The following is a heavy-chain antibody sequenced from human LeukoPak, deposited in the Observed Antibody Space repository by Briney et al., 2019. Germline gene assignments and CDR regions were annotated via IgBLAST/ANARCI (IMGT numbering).Heavy chain of an antibody. J-gene: IGHJ4*02. V-gene: IGHV4-38-2*02. Sequence: SETLSLTCTVSGYSISSGYYWGWIRQPPGKGLEWIGSIYHSGSTYYNPSLKSRVTISVDTSKNQFSLKLSSVTAADTAVYYCARLHRIAAAGLDYWGQGTLVTVSS. CDR3: ARLHRIAAAGLDY. D-gene: IGHD6-13*01. CDR2: IYHSGST. CDR1: GYSISSGYY.